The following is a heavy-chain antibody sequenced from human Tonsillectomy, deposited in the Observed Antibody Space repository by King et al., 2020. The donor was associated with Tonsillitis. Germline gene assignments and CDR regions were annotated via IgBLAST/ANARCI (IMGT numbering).Heavy chain of an antibody. J-gene: IGHJ5*02. CDR1: GYSFTSYG. V-gene: IGHV1-18*01. CDR3: ARDSGMPTNNWFDP. CDR2: IRVYNGNT. Sequence: VQLVESGAEVKKPGASVKVSCKASGYSFTSYGITWVRQAPGQGLDWVGWIRVYNGNTNYAQKLEGRVTMTTDTSTSTAYMGLRSLRYDDTAVYYCARDSGMPTNNWFDPWGQGTLVTVSS. D-gene: IGHD5-24*01.